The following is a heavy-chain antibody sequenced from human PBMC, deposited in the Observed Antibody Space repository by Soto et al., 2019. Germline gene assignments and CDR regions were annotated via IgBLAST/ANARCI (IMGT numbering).Heavy chain of an antibody. Sequence: QVQLQESGPGLVKPSQTLSLTCTVSGGSISSGGYYWSWIRQHPGKGLEWIGYIYYSGSTYYNPSLKSRVPTSVDTSKNQCALKLSSVTAADTAVYYCARAGDYDFWSADYWGQGTLVTVSS. CDR2: IYYSGST. CDR1: GGSISSGGYY. CDR3: ARAGDYDFWSADY. D-gene: IGHD3-3*01. J-gene: IGHJ4*02. V-gene: IGHV4-31*03.